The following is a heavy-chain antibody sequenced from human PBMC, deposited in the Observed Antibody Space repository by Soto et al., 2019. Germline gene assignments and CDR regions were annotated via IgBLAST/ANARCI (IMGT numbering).Heavy chain of an antibody. D-gene: IGHD6-19*01. Sequence: EVQLVESGGGLVQPGGSLRLSCAASGFTFSSYWMSWVRQAPGKGLEWVANIKQDGSEKYYVDSVKGRFTISRDNAKNSLYLKMNGLGAEDTVVYYCAGDPGVAVAREDYGGKGTLVTVSS. V-gene: IGHV3-7*01. CDR3: AGDPGVAVAREDY. CDR1: GFTFSSYW. CDR2: IKQDGSEK. J-gene: IGHJ4*02.